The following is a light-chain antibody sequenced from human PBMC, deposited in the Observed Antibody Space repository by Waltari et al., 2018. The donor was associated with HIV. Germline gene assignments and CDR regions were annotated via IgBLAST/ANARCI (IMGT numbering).Light chain of an antibody. CDR3: QQYNDWPPLT. Sequence: VLTQSPATLSVSPVARATLSCRTSPSVRSNLAWYQQKRGQAPRLLLYGASLMATGTPARFSGSGSGTEFTLTISSVQSEDLAVYYCQQYNDWPPLTFGGGTKVEIK. J-gene: IGKJ4*01. CDR2: GAS. CDR1: PSVRSN. V-gene: IGKV3D-15*01.